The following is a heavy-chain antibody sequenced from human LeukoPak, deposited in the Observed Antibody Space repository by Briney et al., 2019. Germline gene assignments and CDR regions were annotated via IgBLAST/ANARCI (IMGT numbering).Heavy chain of an antibody. Sequence: GASVKVSCKASGYTFTGYYMHWVRQAPGQGLEWMGWINPNSGGTNYAQKFQGRVTMTRDTSISTAYMELSRLRSEDTAVYYCATDFTLSPRPGFGELPPWGQGTLVTVSS. J-gene: IGHJ5*02. CDR2: INPNSGGT. V-gene: IGHV1-2*02. D-gene: IGHD3-10*01. CDR1: GYTFTGYY. CDR3: ATDFTLSPRPGFGELPP.